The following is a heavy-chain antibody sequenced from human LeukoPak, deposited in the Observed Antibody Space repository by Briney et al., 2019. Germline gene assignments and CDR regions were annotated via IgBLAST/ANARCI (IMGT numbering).Heavy chain of an antibody. J-gene: IGHJ6*03. CDR3: ARERAKREVGWGTVTTASYYMDV. Sequence: SETLCLTCTVSGGSISSSSYYWGWLRQPPGRGLEWLGSIYYSGSTYYNPSLKSRVTISVDSSKNQFSLKLSSVTAADTAVYYCARERAKREVGWGTVTTASYYMDVWGKGTTVTVSS. D-gene: IGHD4-11*01. CDR2: IYYSGST. V-gene: IGHV4-39*07. CDR1: GGSISSSSYY.